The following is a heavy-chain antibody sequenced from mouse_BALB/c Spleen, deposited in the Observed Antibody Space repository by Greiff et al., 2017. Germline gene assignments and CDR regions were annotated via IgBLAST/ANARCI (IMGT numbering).Heavy chain of an antibody. CDR3: AREIYYAMDY. J-gene: IGHJ4*01. CDR2: ISSGGSYT. CDR1: GFTFSSYA. Sequence: LVESGGGLVKPGGSLKLSCAASGFTFSSYAMSWVRQSPEKRLEWVAEISSGGSYTYYPDTVTGRFTISRDNAKNTLYLEMSSLRSEDTAMYYCAREIYYAMDYWGQGTSVTVSS. V-gene: IGHV5-9-4*01.